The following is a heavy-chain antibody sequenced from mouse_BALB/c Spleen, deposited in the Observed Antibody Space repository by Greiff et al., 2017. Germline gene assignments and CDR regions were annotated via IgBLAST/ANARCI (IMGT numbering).Heavy chain of an antibody. J-gene: IGHJ2*01. Sequence: VQLQQSGAELAKPGASVKMSCKASGYTFTSYWMHWVKQRPGQGLEWIGYINPSTGYTEYNQKFKDKATLTADKSSSTAYMQLSSLTSEDSAVYHCARWDFDYWGQGTTLTVSS. CDR3: ARWDFDY. V-gene: IGHV1-7*01. CDR1: GYTFTSYW. CDR2: INPSTGYT.